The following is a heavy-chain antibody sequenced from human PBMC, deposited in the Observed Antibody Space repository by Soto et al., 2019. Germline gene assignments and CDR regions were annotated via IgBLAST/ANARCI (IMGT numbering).Heavy chain of an antibody. D-gene: IGHD1-1*01. J-gene: IGHJ4*02. Sequence: GASVKVSCKASGYTFTSYGISWVRQAPGQGLEWMGWISAYNGNTNYAQKLQGRVTMTTDTSTSTAYMELRSLRSDDTAVYYCARGDWNQLESWFRHESAEYYFDYWGQGTLVTVSS. CDR3: ARGDWNQLESWFRHESAEYYFDY. V-gene: IGHV1-18*04. CDR2: ISAYNGNT. CDR1: GYTFTSYG.